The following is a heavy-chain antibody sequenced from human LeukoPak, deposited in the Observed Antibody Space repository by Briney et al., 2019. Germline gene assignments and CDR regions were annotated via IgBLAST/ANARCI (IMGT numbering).Heavy chain of an antibody. CDR3: ASSALVVVAANYYYGMDV. J-gene: IGHJ6*02. CDR2: IIPIFGTA. D-gene: IGHD2-15*01. Sequence: SVKVSCKASGGTFSSYAISWVRQAPGQGLEWMGGIIPIFGTANYAQKFQGRVTITADESTGTAYMELSSLRSEDTAVYYCASSALVVVAANYYYGMDVWGQGTTVTVSS. CDR1: GGTFSSYA. V-gene: IGHV1-69*13.